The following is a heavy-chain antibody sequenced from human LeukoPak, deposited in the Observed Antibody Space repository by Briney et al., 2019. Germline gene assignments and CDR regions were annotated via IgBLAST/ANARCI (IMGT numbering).Heavy chain of an antibody. CDR2: VQLDGRT. J-gene: IGHJ4*02. CDR3: AREGGFYRPLDY. V-gene: IGHV4-4*02. CDR1: VDSVTSTNW. D-gene: IGHD3-3*01. Sequence: SETLSLSCVVSVDSVTSTNWWTWFRQPPGKGLEWIGEVQLDGRTNYNPSLKSRLIMSVELPETHISLKRTSVTAAATAVYYCAREGGFYRPLDYSGQGTLVTVSS.